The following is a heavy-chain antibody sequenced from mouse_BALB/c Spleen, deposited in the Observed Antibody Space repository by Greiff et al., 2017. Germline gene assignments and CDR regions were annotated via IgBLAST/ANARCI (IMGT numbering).Heavy chain of an antibody. V-gene: IGHV14-3*02. CDR1: GFNIKDTY. CDR2: IDPANGNT. J-gene: IGHJ3*01. CDR3: ARSYGYDEEFAY. Sequence: VQLQQSGAELVKPGASVKLSCTASGFNIKDTYMHWVKQRPEQGLEWIGRIDPANGNTKYDPKFQGKATITADTSSNTAYLQLSSLTSEDTAVYYCARSYGYDEEFAYWGQGTLVTVS. D-gene: IGHD2-2*01.